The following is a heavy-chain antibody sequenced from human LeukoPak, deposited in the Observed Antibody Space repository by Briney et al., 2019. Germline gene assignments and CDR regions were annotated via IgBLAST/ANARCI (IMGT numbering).Heavy chain of an antibody. D-gene: IGHD1-26*01. CDR3: ARDNYPILRGYYYYYGMDV. CDR2: IWYDGSNK. J-gene: IGHJ6*02. CDR1: GFTFSSYG. V-gene: IGHV3-33*01. Sequence: GGSLRLSCAASGFTFSSYGMHWVRQAPGKGLEWVAVIWYDGSNKYYADSVKGRFTISRDNSKNTLYLQMNSLRAEDTAVYYCARDNYPILRGYYYYYGMDVWGQGTTVTVSS.